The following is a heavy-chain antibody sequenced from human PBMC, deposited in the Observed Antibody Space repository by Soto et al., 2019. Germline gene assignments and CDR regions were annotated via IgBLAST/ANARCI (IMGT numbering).Heavy chain of an antibody. Sequence: ASVKVSCKASGFTFTSYSMHWVRQSPGQGLEWMGIINPSGGSTSYAQKFQGRVTMTRDTSTSTVYMELSSLRSEDTAVYYCASALPGVTGYFDYWGQGTLVTVSS. D-gene: IGHD3-10*01. CDR1: GFTFTSYS. V-gene: IGHV1-46*03. CDR2: INPSGGST. J-gene: IGHJ4*02. CDR3: ASALPGVTGYFDY.